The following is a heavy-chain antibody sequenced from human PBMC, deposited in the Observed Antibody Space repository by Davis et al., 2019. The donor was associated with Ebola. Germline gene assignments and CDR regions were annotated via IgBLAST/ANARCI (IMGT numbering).Heavy chain of an antibody. CDR2: ISSSSSTI. CDR3: ARASVTMIVVVIDGTFDI. CDR1: GFTFSSYG. J-gene: IGHJ3*02. Sequence: PGRSLRLSCAASGFTFSSYGMHWVRQAPGKGLEWVSYISSSSSTIYYADSVKGRFTISRDNAKNSLYLQMNSLRAEDTAVYYCARASVTMIVVVIDGTFDIWGQGTMVTVSS. D-gene: IGHD3-22*01. V-gene: IGHV3-48*04.